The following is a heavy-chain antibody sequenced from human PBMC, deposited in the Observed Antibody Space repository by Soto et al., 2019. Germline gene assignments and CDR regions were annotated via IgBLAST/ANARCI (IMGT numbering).Heavy chain of an antibody. CDR3: ANDLQSYCDYDYYCYGMDV. V-gene: IGHV3-30*18. CDR2: ISYDGTNK. CDR1: GFTFSTYG. J-gene: IGHJ6*02. Sequence: QVQLVESGGGEVQPGRSLTISCAASGFTFSTYGMHWVRQTPGKGLEWVAVISYDGTNKFYSDSVKGRFTISRDNFKNTLTLQMNSLRADDTAVYSCANDLQSYCDYDYYCYGMDVWGLGTRVTVSS. D-gene: IGHD2-21*01.